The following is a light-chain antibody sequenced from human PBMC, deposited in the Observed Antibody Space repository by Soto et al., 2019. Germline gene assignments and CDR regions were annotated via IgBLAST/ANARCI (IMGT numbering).Light chain of an antibody. V-gene: IGLV2-23*01. Sequence: QSALTQPASVSGSPGQSITISCTGTSSDVGSYNLVSWYQQHPGKAPKLMIYEGSKRPSGVSNRFSGSKSGNTASLTISGLQAEDEADSDCSSYAGSVVFGGGTKLTVL. CDR3: SSYAGSVV. J-gene: IGLJ2*01. CDR2: EGS. CDR1: SSDVGSYNL.